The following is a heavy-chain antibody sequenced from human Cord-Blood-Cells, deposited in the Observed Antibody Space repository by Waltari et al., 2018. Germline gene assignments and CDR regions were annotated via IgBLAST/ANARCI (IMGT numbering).Heavy chain of an antibody. Sequence: QVQLQQWGAGLLKPSETLSLTCAVYGGSFSGYYWSWIRQPPGKGLEWIGEINHSGSTNSNPSLKSRVTISVDTSKNQFSLKLSSVTAADTAVYYCARGQWLRWQYYFDHWGQGTLVTVSS. J-gene: IGHJ4*02. CDR2: INHSGST. CDR1: GGSFSGYY. V-gene: IGHV4-34*01. CDR3: ARGQWLRWQYYFDH. D-gene: IGHD6-19*01.